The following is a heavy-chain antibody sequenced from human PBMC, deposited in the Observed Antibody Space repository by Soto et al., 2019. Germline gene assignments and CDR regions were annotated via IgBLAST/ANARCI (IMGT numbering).Heavy chain of an antibody. Sequence: GGSLRLSCAASRFTFSSYGMHWVRQAPGKGLEWVAVISYDGSNKYYADSVKGRFTISRDNSKNTLYLQMNSLRAEDTAVYYCAKEGYCSGGSCPNFDYWGQGTLVTGSS. CDR3: AKEGYCSGGSCPNFDY. CDR1: RFTFSSYG. J-gene: IGHJ4*02. V-gene: IGHV3-30*18. CDR2: ISYDGSNK. D-gene: IGHD2-15*01.